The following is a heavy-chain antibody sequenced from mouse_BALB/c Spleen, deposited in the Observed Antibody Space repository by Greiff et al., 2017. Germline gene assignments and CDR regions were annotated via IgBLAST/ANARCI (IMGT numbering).Heavy chain of an antibody. D-gene: IGHD2-10*02. V-gene: IGHV5-6-3*01. Sequence: EVQLVESGGGLVQPGGSLKLSCAASGFTFSSYGMSWVRQTPDKRLELVATINSNGGSTYYPDSVKGRFTISRDNAKNTLYLQMSSLKSEDTAMYYCARDPLVWDWYFDVWGAGTTVTVSS. CDR1: GFTFSSYG. J-gene: IGHJ1*01. CDR2: INSNGGST. CDR3: ARDPLVWDWYFDV.